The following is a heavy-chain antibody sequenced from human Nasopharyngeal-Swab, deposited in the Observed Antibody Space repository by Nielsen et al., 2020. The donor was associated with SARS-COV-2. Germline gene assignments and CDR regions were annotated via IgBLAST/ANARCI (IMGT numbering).Heavy chain of an antibody. CDR1: GGSFSGYY. V-gene: IGHV4-34*01. CDR2: IYHTGST. J-gene: IGHJ6*03. CDR3: ARRRGPAYYYYMDV. Sequence: SETLSLTCAVYGGSFSGYYWSWIRQPPGKGLEWIGYIYHTGSTSYNPSLRSRVIISSDASKNQFSLRLSSVTAADTAMYYCARRRGPAYYYYMDVWGKGTPVTVSS.